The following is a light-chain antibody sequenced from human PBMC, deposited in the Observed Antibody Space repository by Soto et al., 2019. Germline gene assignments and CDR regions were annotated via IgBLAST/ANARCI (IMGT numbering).Light chain of an antibody. CDR3: QQYVSSGT. Sequence: EIVFTQSPGTGSLSPGERATLSCRASQSVSNNYLAWYQQKPGQAPRLLIYGASNRATGIPDRFSGSGSGTDFTLTISRLEPEDFAVYYCQQYVSSGTFGQGTNVDIK. CDR1: QSVSNNY. J-gene: IGKJ1*01. V-gene: IGKV3-20*01. CDR2: GAS.